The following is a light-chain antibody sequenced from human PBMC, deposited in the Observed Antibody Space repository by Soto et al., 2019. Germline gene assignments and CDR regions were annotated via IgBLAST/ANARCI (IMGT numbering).Light chain of an antibody. CDR3: QQRDKLPRT. CDR2: GAS. Sequence: EIVLTQSPATLSLSPGERATLSCRASQSVGSYLAWYQHKPGQAPRLLIYGASNRATDIPGRFSGRGSGTEFTLTISSLESGDSAVYYCQQRDKLPRTFGQGTKLEIK. J-gene: IGKJ2*01. CDR1: QSVGSY. V-gene: IGKV3-11*01.